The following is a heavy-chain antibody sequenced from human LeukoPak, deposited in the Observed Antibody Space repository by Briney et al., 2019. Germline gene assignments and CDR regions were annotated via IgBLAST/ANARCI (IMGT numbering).Heavy chain of an antibody. CDR3: ARPRYCSRGNCYDNWFDP. J-gene: IGHJ5*02. V-gene: IGHV3-74*01. CDR1: GFTFSSYW. D-gene: IGHD2-15*01. Sequence: GGSLRLSCAASGFTFSSYWMHWVRQAPGKGLVWVSRINSDGSSTSYADSVKGRFTISRDNAKNTLYLQMNSLRAEDTAVYYCARPRYCSRGNCYDNWFDPWGQGTLVTVSS. CDR2: INSDGSST.